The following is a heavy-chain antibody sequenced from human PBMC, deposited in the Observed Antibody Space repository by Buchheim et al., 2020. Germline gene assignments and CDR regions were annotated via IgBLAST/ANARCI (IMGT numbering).Heavy chain of an antibody. D-gene: IGHD3-22*01. J-gene: IGHJ4*02. Sequence: EVQLLESGGGLVQPGGSLRLSCAASGFTFSSYAMTWVRQAPGKGLEWVSAISGSGGNAYYAVSLKGRFTISSDNSKNILYLQMNSLRAEDTAVYYCAKDQVAYYYDSSGYYTIDYWGQGTL. V-gene: IGHV3-23*01. CDR3: AKDQVAYYYDSSGYYTIDY. CDR1: GFTFSSYA. CDR2: ISGSGGNA.